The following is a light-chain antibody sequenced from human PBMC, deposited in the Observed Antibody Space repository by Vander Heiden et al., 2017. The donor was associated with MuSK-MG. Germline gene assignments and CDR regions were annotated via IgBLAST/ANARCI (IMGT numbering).Light chain of an antibody. V-gene: IGKV3-15*01. Sequence: EIVMTQSPATLSVSPGERATLSCRASQSVSSNLAWYQQKPGQAPRLLIYGASTRATGIPARFSGSGSGTEFTLTISSLQSEDFAVYYCQQYNNWPLTFGGGTKVXIK. CDR1: QSVSSN. CDR2: GAS. CDR3: QQYNNWPLT. J-gene: IGKJ4*01.